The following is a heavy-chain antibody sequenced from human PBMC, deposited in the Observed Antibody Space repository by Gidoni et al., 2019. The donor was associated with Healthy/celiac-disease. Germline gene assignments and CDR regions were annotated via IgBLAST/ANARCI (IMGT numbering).Heavy chain of an antibody. J-gene: IGHJ5*02. CDR2: ISGSGGST. CDR3: AHKRSSSSWDWFDP. CDR1: GFTFRSNA. D-gene: IGHD6-13*01. V-gene: IGHV3-23*01. Sequence: EVQLLESGGGLVQPGGSLRLSSAAPGFTFRSNAMSWVRQAPGKGLEWVSAISGSGGSTYYADSVKGRFTISRDNSKNTLYLQMNSLRAEDTAVYYCAHKRSSSSWDWFDPWGQGTLVTVSS.